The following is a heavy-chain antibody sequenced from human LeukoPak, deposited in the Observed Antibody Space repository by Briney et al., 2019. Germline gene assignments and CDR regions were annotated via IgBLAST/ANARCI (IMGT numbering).Heavy chain of an antibody. Sequence: LETLSLTCTISGGSLSTHYWSWIRQPPGKGLEWIGHIYYSGSTNYNPSLKSRVTISEDTSKNQFSLRLSSVTAADTAVYYCAREPSGGYFSVDWGQGTLVTVSS. V-gene: IGHV4-59*11. CDR1: GGSLSTHY. J-gene: IGHJ4*02. CDR2: IYYSGST. CDR3: AREPSGGYFSVD. D-gene: IGHD2-15*01.